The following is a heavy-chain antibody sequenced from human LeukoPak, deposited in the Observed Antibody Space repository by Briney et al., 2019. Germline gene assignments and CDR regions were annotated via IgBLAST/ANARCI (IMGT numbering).Heavy chain of an antibody. V-gene: IGHV4-59*01. J-gene: IGHJ6*03. Sequence: SETLSLTCTVSGGSIISYYWSWIRQPPGKGLEGIGYFFYSGSTTYNPSLKSRVTISADTSKNQFSLKLNSVTAADTAVYYCARDWGEYDTSGSYYYYMDVWGKGTTVTVSS. CDR2: FFYSGST. CDR3: ARDWGEYDTSGSYYYYMDV. D-gene: IGHD3-22*01. CDR1: GGSIISYY.